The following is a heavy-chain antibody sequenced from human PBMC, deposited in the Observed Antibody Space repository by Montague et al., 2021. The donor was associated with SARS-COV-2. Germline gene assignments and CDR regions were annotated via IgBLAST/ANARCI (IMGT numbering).Heavy chain of an antibody. D-gene: IGHD3-3*01. V-gene: IGHV4-39*01. CDR3: ASRPGASYYVFWSGGFDF. Sequence: SETLSLTCTVSGGSVNSGSYSWDWIRQPPGKGLEWIGSIHYSGSTSYNPSLKSRVTISIDTSKNHFSLRVNSVTAADSAVYFCASRPGASYYVFWSGGFDFWGQGTMVTVS. CDR2: IHYSGST. J-gene: IGHJ3*01. CDR1: GGSVNSGSYS.